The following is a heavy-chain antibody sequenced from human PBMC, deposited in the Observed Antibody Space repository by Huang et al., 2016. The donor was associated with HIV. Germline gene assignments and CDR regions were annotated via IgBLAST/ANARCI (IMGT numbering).Heavy chain of an antibody. D-gene: IGHD6-13*01. J-gene: IGHJ4*02. CDR1: GDFISSTNYY. Sequence: QLQLQESGPGQVKPSETLSLTCTVSGDFISSTNYYWGWIRQSPGKGLEGVGSVYQGGSTNYNPSLKSRVTLSVDTSRNQFSLRLNSVTAADTAVYYCASQHIGAAATWFWGRGTQVAVSS. V-gene: IGHV4-39*01. CDR3: ASQHIGAAATWF. CDR2: VYQGGST.